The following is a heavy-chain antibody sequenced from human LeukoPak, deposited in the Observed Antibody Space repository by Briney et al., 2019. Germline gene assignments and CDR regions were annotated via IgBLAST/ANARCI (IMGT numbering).Heavy chain of an antibody. D-gene: IGHD2-2*01. CDR3: ARVPIVVVPAAIRPSYNRFDP. J-gene: IGHJ5*02. CDR1: GYTFTGYY. V-gene: IGHV1-2*02. CDR2: INPNSGGT. Sequence: ASVKVSCKASGYTFTGYYMHWVRQAPGQGLEWMGWINPNSGGTNYAQKFQGSVTMTRDTSISPAYMELSRLRSDDTAVYYCARVPIVVVPAAIRPSYNRFDPWGQGTLVTVSS.